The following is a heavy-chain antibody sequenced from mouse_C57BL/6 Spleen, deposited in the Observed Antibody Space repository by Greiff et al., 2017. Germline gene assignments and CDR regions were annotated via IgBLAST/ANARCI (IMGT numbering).Heavy chain of an antibody. CDR1: GYTFTSYW. V-gene: IGHV1-69*01. CDR2: IDPSDSST. Sequence: QVQLQQPGAELVMPGASVKLSCKASGYTFTSYWMHWVKQRPGQGLEWIGEIDPSDSSTNYNQKFKGKSTLTVDKSSSTSYMPRSSLTSEESAVYYCARGGGWSYAMDYWGQGTSVTVSS. D-gene: IGHD3-3*01. J-gene: IGHJ4*01. CDR3: ARGGGWSYAMDY.